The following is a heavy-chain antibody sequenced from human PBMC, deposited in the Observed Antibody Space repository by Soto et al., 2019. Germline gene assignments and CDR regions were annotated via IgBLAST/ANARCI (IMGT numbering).Heavy chain of an antibody. V-gene: IGHV3-7*03. D-gene: IGHD4-4*01. CDR3: AGWGGHDYNY. CDR2: IRRDGSET. CDR1: GFTFTDFY. J-gene: IGHJ4*02. Sequence: EVQLVQSGGGLVQPGGSLRLSCVGSGFTFTDFYMNWVRQAPGKGLEWVANIRRDGSETNYVEAVKGRFTTSRDNAKNSLFLQMNSLRADDTAVYYCAGWGGHDYNYWGQGILVTVSP.